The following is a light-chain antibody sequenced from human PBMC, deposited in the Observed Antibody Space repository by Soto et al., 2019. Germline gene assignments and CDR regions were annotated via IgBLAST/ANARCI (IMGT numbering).Light chain of an antibody. CDR3: QQYDSSEYT. CDR1: QSVSSSH. CDR2: GAS. V-gene: IGKV3-20*01. Sequence: EVVLSQSPGTLSLSPGERATLSCRASQSVSSSHLAWYQQKPGQAPRLLIYGASSRAAGIPDRFSGRGSGTDFTLTISRLEPEDCAVYYCQQYDSSEYTFGQGTKVEVK. J-gene: IGKJ2*01.